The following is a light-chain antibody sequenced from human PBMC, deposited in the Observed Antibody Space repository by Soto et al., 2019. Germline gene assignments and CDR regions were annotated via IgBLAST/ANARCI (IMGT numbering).Light chain of an antibody. J-gene: IGKJ4*01. CDR3: QQSNNWPPLT. CDR2: RAS. V-gene: IGKV3-15*01. Sequence: EFVLTQSPGTLSLSPGERATLSCRASQTVRSNYLAWYQQKPGQAPRLLIYRASTMATGVPARFSGSGSETDFSLTISSLQIEDFALYCCQQSNNWPPLTFGGGTKVDIK. CDR1: QTVRSN.